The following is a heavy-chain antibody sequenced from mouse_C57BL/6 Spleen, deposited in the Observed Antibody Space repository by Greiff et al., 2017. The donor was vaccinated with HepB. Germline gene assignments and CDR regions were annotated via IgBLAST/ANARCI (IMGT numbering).Heavy chain of an antibody. CDR2: ISSGGSYT. CDR1: GFTFSSYG. CDR3: ERQVNWDEYYFDY. V-gene: IGHV5-6*01. Sequence: EVQVVESGGDLVKPGGSLKLSCAASGFTFSSYGMSWVRQTPDKRLEWVATISSGGSYTYYPDSVKGRFTISRDNAKNTLYLQMSSLKSEDTAMYYCERQVNWDEYYFDYWGQGTTLTVSS. D-gene: IGHD4-1*01. J-gene: IGHJ2*01.